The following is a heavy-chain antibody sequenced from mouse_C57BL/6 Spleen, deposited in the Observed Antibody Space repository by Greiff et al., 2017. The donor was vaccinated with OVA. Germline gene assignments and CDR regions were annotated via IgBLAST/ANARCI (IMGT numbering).Heavy chain of an antibody. V-gene: IGHV1-42*01. Sequence: VQLQQSGPELVKPGASVKISCKASGYSFTGYYMNWVKQSPEKSLEWIGEINPSTGGTTYNQKFKAKATLTVDKSSSTAYMQLKSLTSEDSAVYYCARVHYDYDVYYAMDYWGQGTSVTVSS. J-gene: IGHJ4*01. D-gene: IGHD2-4*01. CDR2: INPSTGGT. CDR3: ARVHYDYDVYYAMDY. CDR1: GYSFTGYY.